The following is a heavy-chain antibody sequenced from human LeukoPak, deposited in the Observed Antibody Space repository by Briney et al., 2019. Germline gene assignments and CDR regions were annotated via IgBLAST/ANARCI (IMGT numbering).Heavy chain of an antibody. CDR2: MNPNSGNT. V-gene: IGHV1-8*01. J-gene: IGHJ3*02. CDR3: ATTFSPGHDAFDI. Sequence: ASVKVSCKASGYTFTSYDINWVRQATGQGLEWMGWMNPNSGNTGYAQKFQGRVTMTRNTSISTAYMELSSLRSEDTAVYYCATTFSPGHDAFDIWGQGTMVTVSS. CDR1: GYTFTSYD. D-gene: IGHD1-1*01.